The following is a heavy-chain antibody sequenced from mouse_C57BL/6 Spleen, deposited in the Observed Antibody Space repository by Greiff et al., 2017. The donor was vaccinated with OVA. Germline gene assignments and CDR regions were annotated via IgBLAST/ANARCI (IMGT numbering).Heavy chain of an antibody. V-gene: IGHV5-9*01. CDR2: ISGGGGNT. J-gene: IGHJ1*03. D-gene: IGHD2-1*01. CDR3: ARRGNYDYWYFDV. Sequence: EVQLVESGGGLVKPGGSLKLSCAASGFTFSSYTMSWVRQTPEKRLEWVATISGGGGNTYYPDSVKGRFTISRDNAKNTLYLQMSSLRSEDTALYYCARRGNYDYWYFDVWGTGTTVTVSS. CDR1: GFTFSSYT.